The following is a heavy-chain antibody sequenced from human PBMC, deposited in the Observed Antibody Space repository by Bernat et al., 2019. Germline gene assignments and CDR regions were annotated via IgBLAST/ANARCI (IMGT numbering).Heavy chain of an antibody. CDR1: GFTFSSYT. V-gene: IGHV3-23*04. J-gene: IGHJ4*02. Sequence: EVQLVESGGGLVQPGGSLRLSCAASGFTFSSYTMSWVRQAPGKGLEYVSGISGSGGSPSYADSGKGRFTISRDNSKNTLYLQMNSLRAEDTAVYYCAKDFNWDDGYWGQGTLVTVSS. D-gene: IGHD1-1*01. CDR2: ISGSGGSP. CDR3: AKDFNWDDGY.